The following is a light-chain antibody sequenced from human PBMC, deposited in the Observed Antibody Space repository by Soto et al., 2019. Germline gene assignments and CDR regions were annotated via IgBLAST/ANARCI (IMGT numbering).Light chain of an antibody. Sequence: LTQPASVSGSPGQSITISCTGTSNDVGGYNYVSWYQHHPGKAPKLMIYEVSDRPSGVSNRFSGSKSGNTASLTISGLQAEDEADYYCSSYTGSNIRYVFGTGTKV. CDR1: SNDVGGYNY. V-gene: IGLV2-14*01. CDR2: EVS. J-gene: IGLJ1*01. CDR3: SSYTGSNIRYV.